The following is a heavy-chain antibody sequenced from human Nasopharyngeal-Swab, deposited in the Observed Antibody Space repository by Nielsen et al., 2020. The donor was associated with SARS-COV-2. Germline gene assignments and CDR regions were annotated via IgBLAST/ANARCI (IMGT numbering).Heavy chain of an antibody. Sequence: GESLKISCAASGFSFSNYAMSWVRQAPGKGLEWVSVIYSGGSTYYADSVKGRFTISRDNSKNTLYLQMNSLRAEDTAVYYCARAETGYSYGYPFDYWGQGTLVTVSS. CDR2: IYSGGST. CDR3: ARAETGYSYGYPFDY. J-gene: IGHJ4*02. V-gene: IGHV3-66*01. D-gene: IGHD5-18*01. CDR1: GFSFSNYA.